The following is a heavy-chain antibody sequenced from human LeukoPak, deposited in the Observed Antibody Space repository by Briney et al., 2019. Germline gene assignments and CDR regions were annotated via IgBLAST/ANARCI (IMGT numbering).Heavy chain of an antibody. D-gene: IGHD6-13*01. Sequence: ASVRVSCKASGYTFTGYYMHWVRQAPGQGLEWMGWINPNSGGTNYAQKFQGRVTMTRDTSISTAYMELSRLRSDDTAVYYCARSAAGTTDRPYGMNVWGQGTTVTVSS. V-gene: IGHV1-2*02. J-gene: IGHJ6*02. CDR2: INPNSGGT. CDR3: ARSAAGTTDRPYGMNV. CDR1: GYTFTGYY.